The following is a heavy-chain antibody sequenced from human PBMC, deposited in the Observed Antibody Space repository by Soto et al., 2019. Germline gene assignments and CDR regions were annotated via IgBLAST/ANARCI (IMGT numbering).Heavy chain of an antibody. J-gene: IGHJ6*02. CDR2: INNAFNT. CDR3: VRENYYYGMDV. CDR1: GFDASVNF. Sequence: EVQLVESGGTLVQPGGSLRLSCAVSGFDASVNFMTWVRQAPGKGLEWVSSINNAFNTFYADSVTGRFTISRDNSKNTLYLQMNSLRVEDTAMCYCVRENYYYGMDVWGQGTAVTVSS. V-gene: IGHV3-66*01.